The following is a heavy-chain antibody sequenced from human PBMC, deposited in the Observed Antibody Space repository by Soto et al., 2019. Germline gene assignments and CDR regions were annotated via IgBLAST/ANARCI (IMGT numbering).Heavy chain of an antibody. V-gene: IGHV3-53*01. Sequence: AQLVESAGGLIQPGGSLRLSCAASGFTVSNNHMTWVRQAAGKGLELVSFVHGGGSTSYADSVKGRFTISRDNSKNTLYLQMDSLRAEDTAIYYCAGRLTTAAGLDYWGRGTLVTVSS. CDR1: GFTVSNNH. CDR3: AGRLTTAAGLDY. CDR2: VHGGGST. D-gene: IGHD3-16*01. J-gene: IGHJ4*02.